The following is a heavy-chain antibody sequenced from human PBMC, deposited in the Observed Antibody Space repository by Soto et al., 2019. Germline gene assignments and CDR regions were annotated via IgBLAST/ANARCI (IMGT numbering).Heavy chain of an antibody. V-gene: IGHV3-11*01. CDR1: GFTFSDYF. CDR2: ISSSGTTI. CDR3: AKNPGYYYDSTGYHFDY. D-gene: IGHD3-22*01. J-gene: IGHJ4*02. Sequence: SGGSLRLSCAASGFTFSDYFMTWIRQAPGKGLEWVSYISSSGTTIFYADSVQGRFTISRDNAKKSLYLQMNSLRAEDTAVYYCAKNPGYYYDSTGYHFDYWGQGT.